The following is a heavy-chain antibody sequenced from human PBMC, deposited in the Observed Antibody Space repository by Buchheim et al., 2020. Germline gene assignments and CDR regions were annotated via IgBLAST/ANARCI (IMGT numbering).Heavy chain of an antibody. D-gene: IGHD3-22*01. CDR1: GGSINSYY. CDR3: ARGDSSGYYFHAFDI. J-gene: IGHJ3*02. Sequence: QVQLQESGPGLVKPSETLSLTCTVSGGSINSYYWGWIRQPPGKGLEWIGYIYYSGSTYYNPSLKSRVTISVDTSKNQFSLKLSSVTAADTAVYYCARGDSSGYYFHAFDIWGQGT. V-gene: IGHV4-59*12. CDR2: IYYSGST.